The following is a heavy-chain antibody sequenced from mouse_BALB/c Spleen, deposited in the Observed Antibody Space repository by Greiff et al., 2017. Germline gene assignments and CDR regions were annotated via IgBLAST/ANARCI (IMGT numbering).Heavy chain of an antibody. CDR2: ISSGGSYT. V-gene: IGHV5-6*01. J-gene: IGHJ4*01. Sequence: EVMLVESGGDLVKPGGSLKLSCAASGFTFSSYGMSWVRQTPDKRLEWVATISSGGSYTYYPDSVKGRFTISRDNAKNTLYLQMSSLKSEDTAMYYCARHAPAMDYWGQGTPVTVSS. CDR3: ARHAPAMDY. CDR1: GFTFSSYG.